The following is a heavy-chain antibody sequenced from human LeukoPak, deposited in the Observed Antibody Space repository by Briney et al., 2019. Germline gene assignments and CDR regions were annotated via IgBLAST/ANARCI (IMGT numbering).Heavy chain of an antibody. CDR1: GVTFSGHS. V-gene: IGHV3-74*01. D-gene: IGHD1-14*01. CDR3: ARGWYGPDS. Sequence: PGGSLRLSCAASGVTFSGHSMHWVRQALGKGLVWVSGISRDGTITNYADAVKGRFTISRDNAKNTLYLQMNSLRVEDTAVYSCARGWYGPDSCGQGTLVTVSS. J-gene: IGHJ5*01. CDR2: ISRDGTIT.